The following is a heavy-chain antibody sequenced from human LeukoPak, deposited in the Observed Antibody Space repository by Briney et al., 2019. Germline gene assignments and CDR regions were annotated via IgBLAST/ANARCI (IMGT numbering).Heavy chain of an antibody. D-gene: IGHD3-10*01. CDR3: ARSWFGESSN. J-gene: IGHJ4*02. CDR2: INHSGST. V-gene: IGHV4-39*07. Sequence: SETLSLTCSVSGGSISSSAYYWGWIRQPPGKGLEWIGEINHSGSTNYNPSLKSRVTISVDTSKNQFSLKLSSVTAADTAVYYCARSWFGESSNWGQGTLVTVSS. CDR1: GGSISSSAYY.